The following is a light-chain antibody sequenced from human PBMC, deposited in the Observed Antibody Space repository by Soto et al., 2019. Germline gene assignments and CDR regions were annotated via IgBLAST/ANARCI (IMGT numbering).Light chain of an antibody. Sequence: DIQMTQSASSLSASVGDRVTMTFQASQDISNYLNWYQQKPGKAPKLLIYDASNLETGVPSRFSGSGSGTDFTFTISSLQPEDIATYYCQQYDNLPLTFGGGTKVDIK. V-gene: IGKV1-33*01. CDR1: QDISNY. CDR3: QQYDNLPLT. J-gene: IGKJ4*01. CDR2: DAS.